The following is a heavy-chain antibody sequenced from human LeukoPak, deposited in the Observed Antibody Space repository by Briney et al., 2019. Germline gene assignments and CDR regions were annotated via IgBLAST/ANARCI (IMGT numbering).Heavy chain of an antibody. D-gene: IGHD2-2*01. CDR2: IWYDGSNK. CDR3: ARPLGYCSSTSCLRYYYYGMDV. J-gene: IGHJ6*02. Sequence: PGRSLRLSCAASGFTFSSYGMHWVRQAPGKGLEWVAVIWYDGSNKYYADSVKGRFTISRDNSKNTLYLQMNSLRAEDTAVYYCARPLGYCSSTSCLRYYYYGMDVWGQGTTVTVSS. V-gene: IGHV3-33*01. CDR1: GFTFSSYG.